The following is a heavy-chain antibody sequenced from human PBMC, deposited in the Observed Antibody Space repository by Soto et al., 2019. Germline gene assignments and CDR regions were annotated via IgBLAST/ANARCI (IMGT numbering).Heavy chain of an antibody. D-gene: IGHD2-2*01. V-gene: IGHV1-69*01. J-gene: IGHJ6*02. CDR2: IIPIPGTA. CDR1: GGTFSSYA. Sequence: QVQLVQSGAEVKKPGSSVKVSCKASGGTFSSYAISWVRQAPGQGLEWMGGIIPIPGTANYAQKFQGIVTITADESTSTAYMELSSRRSEDTAVYYCARSQGSSTSLEIYYYYYYGMDVWGQGTTVTVSS. CDR3: ARSQGSSTSLEIYYYYYYGMDV.